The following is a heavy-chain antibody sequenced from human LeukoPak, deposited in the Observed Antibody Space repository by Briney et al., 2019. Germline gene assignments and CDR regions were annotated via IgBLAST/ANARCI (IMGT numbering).Heavy chain of an antibody. Sequence: PGGSLRLSCAASGFTFSSYAMSWVRQAPGKGLEWVSAISGSGGSTYYADSVKGRFTISRDNSKNTLYLQMNSLRAEDTAVYYCAKEQFTMIVVVTQYGMDVWGQGTTVTVSS. D-gene: IGHD3-22*01. CDR2: ISGSGGST. V-gene: IGHV3-23*01. CDR3: AKEQFTMIVVVTQYGMDV. J-gene: IGHJ6*02. CDR1: GFTFSSYA.